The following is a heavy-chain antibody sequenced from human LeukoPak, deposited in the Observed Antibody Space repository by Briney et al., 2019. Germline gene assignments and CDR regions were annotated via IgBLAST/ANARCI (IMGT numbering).Heavy chain of an antibody. CDR3: ARDTESVTTYASWFDP. V-gene: IGHV3-20*04. CDR1: GFTFDDYG. CDR2: INWNGGST. J-gene: IGHJ5*02. Sequence: GGSLRLSCAASGFTFDDYGMSWVRQAPGKGLEWVSGINWNGGSTDYTHSVKGRFTISRDNAKNSLYLQMNSLRAEDTAVYYCARDTESVTTYASWFDPWGQGTLVTVSS. D-gene: IGHD4-17*01.